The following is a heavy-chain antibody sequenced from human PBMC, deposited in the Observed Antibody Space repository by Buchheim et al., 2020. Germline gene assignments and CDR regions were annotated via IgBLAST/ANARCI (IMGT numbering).Heavy chain of an antibody. CDR2: ISYDGSNK. CDR1: GFTFSSYA. J-gene: IGHJ6*02. V-gene: IGHV3-30*04. D-gene: IGHD3-9*01. Sequence: QVQLVESGGGVVQPGRSLRLSCAASGFTFSSYAMHWVRQAPGKGLEWMAVISYDGSNKYYADSVKGRFTISRDNSKNTLYLQMNSLRAEDTAVYYCARSPGYYDILTGYLYYGMDVWGQGTT. CDR3: ARSPGYYDILTGYLYYGMDV.